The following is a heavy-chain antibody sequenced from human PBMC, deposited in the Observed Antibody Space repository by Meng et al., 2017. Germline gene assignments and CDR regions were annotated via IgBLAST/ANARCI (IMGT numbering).Heavy chain of an antibody. D-gene: IGHD6-13*01. CDR3: ARRLSSSWGPYFDY. CDR2: IIPIFGTA. Sequence: QVGPYGAEGKKPGSSGKFSCKASGGTFSSNASSWVRQAPGQGLEWMGGIIPIFGTANYAQKFQGRVTITADESTSTAYMELSSLRSEDTAVYYCARRLSSSWGPYFDYWGQGTLVTVSS. V-gene: IGHV1-69*01. J-gene: IGHJ4*02. CDR1: GGTFSSNA.